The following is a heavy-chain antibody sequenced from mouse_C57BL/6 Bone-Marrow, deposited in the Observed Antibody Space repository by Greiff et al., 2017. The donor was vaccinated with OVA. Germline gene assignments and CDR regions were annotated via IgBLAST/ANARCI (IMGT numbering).Heavy chain of an antibody. V-gene: IGHV1-72*01. CDR2: IDPNSGGT. CDR1: GYTFTSYW. Sequence: QVQLQQPGAELVEPGASVKLSCKASGYTFTSYWMHWVKQRPGRGLEWIGRIDPNSGGTKYNEKFKSKATLTVDKPSSTAYMQLSSLTSEDSAVYYCARSGYYGNYWYFDVWGTGTTVTVSS. J-gene: IGHJ1*03. D-gene: IGHD2-1*01. CDR3: ARSGYYGNYWYFDV.